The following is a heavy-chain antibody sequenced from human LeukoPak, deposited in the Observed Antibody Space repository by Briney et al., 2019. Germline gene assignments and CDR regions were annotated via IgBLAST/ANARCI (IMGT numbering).Heavy chain of an antibody. CDR1: GFTFSSYS. D-gene: IGHD1-26*01. J-gene: IGHJ4*02. CDR2: IYSGGST. Sequence: PGGSLRLSCAASGFTFSSYSMNWVRQAPGKGLEWVSVIYSGGSTYYADSVKGRFTISRDNSKNTLYLQMNSLRAEDTAVYYCARDSRSSPLGYWGQGTLVTVSS. V-gene: IGHV3-53*01. CDR3: ARDSRSSPLGY.